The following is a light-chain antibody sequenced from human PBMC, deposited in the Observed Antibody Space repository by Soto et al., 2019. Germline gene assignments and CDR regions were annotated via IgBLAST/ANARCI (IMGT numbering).Light chain of an antibody. V-gene: IGKV1-5*03. J-gene: IGKJ1*01. CDR3: QQYNSYPWT. CDR2: KAS. Sequence: DIQMTQSPSTLSASVGDRVTITCRASQSISSWLAWYQQKPGKAPNLLIYKASSLESGVPSRFSGSASGTEFTLTISSLQPYDFAPYYRQQYNSYPWTFGQGTKVEIK. CDR1: QSISSW.